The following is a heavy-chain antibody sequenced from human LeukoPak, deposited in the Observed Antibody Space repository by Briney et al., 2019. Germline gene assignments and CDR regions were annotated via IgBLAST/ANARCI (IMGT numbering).Heavy chain of an antibody. V-gene: IGHV3-30*02. CDR1: GFTFSSYG. Sequence: GGSLRLSCAASGFTFSSYGMHWVRQAPGKGLEWVAFIRYDGSNKYYADSVKGRFTISRDNSKNTLYLQMNSLRAEDTAVYYCAKRASGSPYGIFDYWGQGTLVTVSS. CDR2: IRYDGSNK. CDR3: AKRASGSPYGIFDY. D-gene: IGHD3-10*01. J-gene: IGHJ4*02.